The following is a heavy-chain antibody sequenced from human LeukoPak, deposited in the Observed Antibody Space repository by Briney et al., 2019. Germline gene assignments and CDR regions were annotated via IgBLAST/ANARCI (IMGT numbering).Heavy chain of an antibody. CDR1: GGSISSYY. V-gene: IGHV4-59*01. J-gene: IGHJ4*02. D-gene: IGHD6-13*01. CDR3: ARYGRQQLVLDY. Sequence: SETLSLTCTVSGGSISSYYWSWIRQPPGKGLEWIGYIYYRGSTNYNPSLKSRVTISVDTSKNQFSLKLSSVTAADTAVYYCARYGRQQLVLDYWGQGTLVTVSS. CDR2: IYYRGST.